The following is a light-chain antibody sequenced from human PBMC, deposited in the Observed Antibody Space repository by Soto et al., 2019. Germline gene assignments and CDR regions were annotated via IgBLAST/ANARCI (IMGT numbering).Light chain of an antibody. CDR2: GSS. Sequence: DIQMTQSPSSVSASVGDSVTITCRASQGVSDWVAWYQQKPGEAPKLLIYGSSSLLSGVPSRFSGTRSGTDFTLTISSLQPEDFATYYCQQFNNYPPLTFGGGTKVDIK. CDR3: QQFNNYPPLT. V-gene: IGKV1-12*01. CDR1: QGVSDW. J-gene: IGKJ4*01.